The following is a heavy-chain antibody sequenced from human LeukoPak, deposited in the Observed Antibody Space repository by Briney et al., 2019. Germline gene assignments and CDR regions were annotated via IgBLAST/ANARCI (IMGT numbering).Heavy chain of an antibody. D-gene: IGHD6-6*01. Sequence: GGSLRLSCATSGFTFSTSGMHWVRQAPGKGLEWVAFIRYDGSNTYHADSVKGRFTISRDNSKSTLYLQMNSLRAEDTAVYHCARKKSVYRSSSSTYYYMDVWGKGTTVTVSS. CDR1: GFTFSTSG. J-gene: IGHJ6*03. CDR3: ARKKSVYRSSSSTYYYMDV. V-gene: IGHV3-30*02. CDR2: IRYDGSNT.